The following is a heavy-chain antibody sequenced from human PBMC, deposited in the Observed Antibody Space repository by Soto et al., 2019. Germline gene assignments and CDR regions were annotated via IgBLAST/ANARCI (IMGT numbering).Heavy chain of an antibody. Sequence: QVQLVQSGAEVKKPGSSVKVSCEASGGTFSGHAISWVRQAPGQGPEWMGGLIPLFGTTQHAQNFQDRLTSTADKSTSTAYMELTSLRFEDTAIYYCARGPNWGYRLDSWGQGTLVTVSS. CDR1: GGTFSGHA. D-gene: IGHD7-27*01. CDR3: ARGPNWGYRLDS. CDR2: LIPLFGTT. J-gene: IGHJ5*01. V-gene: IGHV1-69*06.